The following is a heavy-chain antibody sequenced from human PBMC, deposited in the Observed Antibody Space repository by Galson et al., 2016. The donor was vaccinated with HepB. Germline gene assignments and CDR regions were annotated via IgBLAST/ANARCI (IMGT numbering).Heavy chain of an antibody. J-gene: IGHJ4*02. CDR1: GGSVSYNYW. Sequence: TLSLTCAVSGGSVSYNYWWSWVRQPPGQGLEWIGQIYHSGISHYNPSLKSRVSISVDKSKNHFSLQLTSVTSADTAIYFCAKSRYSDTTGYFFPDFWGQGTLVTVSS. CDR3: AKSRYSDTTGYFFPDF. D-gene: IGHD3-22*01. CDR2: IYHSGIS. V-gene: IGHV4-4*01.